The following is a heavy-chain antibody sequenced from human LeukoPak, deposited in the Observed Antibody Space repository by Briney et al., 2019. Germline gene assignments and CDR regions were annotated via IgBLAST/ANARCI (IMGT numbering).Heavy chain of an antibody. CDR1: GFTFTDYY. CDR3: AREGNGLLSKDFDY. J-gene: IGHJ4*02. Sequence: ASVKVSCKSSGFTFTDYYIHWVRQAPGQGLEWMGYIGPHSSATSSPQEFQGRVTMSRDTSMSTAYMELTRLTSDDTAVYYCAREGNGLLSKDFDYWGQGTLVTVSS. V-gene: IGHV1-2*02. D-gene: IGHD2/OR15-2a*01. CDR2: IGPHSSAT.